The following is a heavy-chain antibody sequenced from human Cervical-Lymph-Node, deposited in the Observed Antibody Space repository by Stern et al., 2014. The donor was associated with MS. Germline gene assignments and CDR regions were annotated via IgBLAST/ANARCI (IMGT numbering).Heavy chain of an antibody. J-gene: IGHJ3*01. CDR3: ARDLNLAAWGAFDV. CDR1: GFTFSSSP. CDR2: LSYDGSQK. V-gene: IGHV3-30*04. D-gene: IGHD6-19*01. Sequence: VQLVESGGGVVQPGRSLRLTCAASGFTFSSSPMHWVRQAPGTGPEWVAVLSYDGSQKDYADSVRGRFTISRDNSNNMLYLKLSSLRPEDTAVYYCARDLNLAAWGAFDVWGQGTLVTVSS.